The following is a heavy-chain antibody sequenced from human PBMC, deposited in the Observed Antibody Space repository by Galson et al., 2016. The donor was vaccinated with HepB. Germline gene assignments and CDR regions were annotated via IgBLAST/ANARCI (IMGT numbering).Heavy chain of an antibody. CDR1: GDSIRNYY. Sequence: SETLSLTCTVSGDSIRNYYWSWVRQPPGKGLESIGYTYNSGTTNYNPSLKSRVSISVDTSKNQFSLKLSSVTATDTAVYHCARVDVFIVPAADVFDPKDSYDYFMDVWGQGTTVTVSS. V-gene: IGHV4-59*01. D-gene: IGHD2-2*01. J-gene: IGHJ6*02. CDR2: TYNSGTT. CDR3: ARVDVFIVPAADVFDPKDSYDYFMDV.